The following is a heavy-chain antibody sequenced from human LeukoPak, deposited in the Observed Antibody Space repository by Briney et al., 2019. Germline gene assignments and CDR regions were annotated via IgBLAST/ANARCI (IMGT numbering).Heavy chain of an antibody. CDR1: GGTFSSYA. CDR3: ARDPGGAGALEY. D-gene: IGHD3-16*01. J-gene: IGHJ4*02. Sequence: GASVKVSCKASGGTFSSYAISWVRQAPGQGLEWMGGIIPIFGTANYAQKLQGRVTMTTDTSTSTAYMELRSLRSDDTAVYYCARDPGGAGALEYWGQGTLVTVSS. CDR2: IIPIFGTA. V-gene: IGHV1-69*05.